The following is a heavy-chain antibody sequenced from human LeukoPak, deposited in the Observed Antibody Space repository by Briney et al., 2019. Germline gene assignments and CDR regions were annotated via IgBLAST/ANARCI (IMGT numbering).Heavy chain of an antibody. Sequence: GGSLRLSCAASGFTFSSYGMHWVRQAPGKGLEWVAFIRYDGSNKYYADSVKGRFTISRDNSKNTLYLQMNSLRAEDTAVYYCARAAFEAGYDFWSGYHDYWGQGTLVTVSS. J-gene: IGHJ4*02. V-gene: IGHV3-30*02. CDR1: GFTFSSYG. D-gene: IGHD3-3*01. CDR2: IRYDGSNK. CDR3: ARAAFEAGYDFWSGYHDY.